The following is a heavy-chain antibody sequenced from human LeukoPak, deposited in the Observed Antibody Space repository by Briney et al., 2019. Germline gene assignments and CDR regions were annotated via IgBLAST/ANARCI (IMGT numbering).Heavy chain of an antibody. J-gene: IGHJ4*02. Sequence: PSETLSLTCTVSGGSISSSSYHWGWIRQPPGKGLEWIGRIHYSGTTYYNPSLKSRVTISVDTSKNQFSLKLSSVTAADTTVYYCARRQYNILSYFDCWGQGTLVTVSS. CDR2: IHYSGTT. D-gene: IGHD6-6*01. CDR1: GGSISSSSYH. CDR3: ARRQYNILSYFDC. V-gene: IGHV4-39*01.